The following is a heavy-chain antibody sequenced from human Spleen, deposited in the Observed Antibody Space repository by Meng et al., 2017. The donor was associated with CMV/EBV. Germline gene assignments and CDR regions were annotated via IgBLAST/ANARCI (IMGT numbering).Heavy chain of an antibody. V-gene: IGHV4-31*03. CDR3: ARGGYTSGSGWFAP. CDR2: IYSDGRT. Sequence: SETLSLTCTVSGGSISSSSYYWGWIRQHAEKGLEWIGYIYSDGRTYYNPSLKSRLAISLDTPKNQFSLNLTSVTAADTAVYYCARGGYTSGSGWFAPWGQGTLVTVSS. J-gene: IGHJ5*02. CDR1: GGSISSSSYY. D-gene: IGHD1-1*01.